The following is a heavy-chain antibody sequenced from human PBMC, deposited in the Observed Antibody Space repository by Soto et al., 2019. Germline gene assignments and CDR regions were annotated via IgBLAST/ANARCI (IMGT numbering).Heavy chain of an antibody. CDR3: AKGTAAIFGVVIIHCDY. D-gene: IGHD3-3*01. CDR2: ISYDGSNK. V-gene: IGHV3-30*18. CDR1: GFTFSSYG. J-gene: IGHJ4*02. Sequence: GGSLRLSCAASGFTFSSYGMHWVRQAPGKGLEWVAVISYDGSNKYYADSVKGRFTISRDNSKNTLYLQMNSLRAEDTAVYYCAKGTAAIFGVVIIHCDYWGQGTLVTVSS.